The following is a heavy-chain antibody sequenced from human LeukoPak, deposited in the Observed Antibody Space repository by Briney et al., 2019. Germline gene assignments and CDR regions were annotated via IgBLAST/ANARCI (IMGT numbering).Heavy chain of an antibody. CDR1: GGTFSDYS. D-gene: IGHD5-12*01. Sequence: SVKVSFKAPGGTFSDYSISWVRQAPGQGLEWMGRILPLVGRLHYAQKFQGRFTLTADKSTTTVYMELSSLRSEDTAVYYCVRSGYDYDWFDPWGQGTLVTVSS. V-gene: IGHV1-69*02. CDR3: VRSGYDYDWFDP. J-gene: IGHJ5*02. CDR2: ILPLVGRL.